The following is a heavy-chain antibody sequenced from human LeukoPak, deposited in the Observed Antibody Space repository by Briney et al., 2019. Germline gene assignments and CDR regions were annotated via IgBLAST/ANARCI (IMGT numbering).Heavy chain of an antibody. CDR1: GGTFSSYA. CDR3: ARDRSYGDSTFDY. Sequence: SVKVSCKASGGTFSSYAISWVRQAPGQGLEWMGGIIPIFGTANYAQKFQGRVTITTDESTSTAYMELSSLRSEDTAVYYCARDRSYGDSTFDYWGQGTLVTVSS. CDR2: IIPIFGTA. V-gene: IGHV1-69*05. J-gene: IGHJ4*02. D-gene: IGHD4-17*01.